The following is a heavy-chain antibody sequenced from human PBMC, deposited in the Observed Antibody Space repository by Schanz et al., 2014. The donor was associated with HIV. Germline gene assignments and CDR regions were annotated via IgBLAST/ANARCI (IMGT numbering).Heavy chain of an antibody. CDR1: GYTFSDYY. Sequence: QVQLVESGGGVVQPGGSLRLSCVASGYTFSDYYMSWIRQAPGKGLEWVSYISSTSSTISYRDSVKGRFTISRDNAKNSLYLQMTSLRVEDTAVYYCATTWRAMYGELDYWGQGTLVTVSS. CDR3: ATTWRAMYGELDY. J-gene: IGHJ4*02. CDR2: ISSTSSTI. D-gene: IGHD4-17*01. V-gene: IGHV3-11*01.